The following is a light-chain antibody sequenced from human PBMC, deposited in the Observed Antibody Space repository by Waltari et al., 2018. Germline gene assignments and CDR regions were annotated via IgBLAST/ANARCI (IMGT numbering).Light chain of an antibody. J-gene: IGLJ3*02. CDR3: QSYDTTLSALL. CDR1: SSNIGAGSD. Sequence: QSVLTQPPSVSGAPGERVTISCTGNSSNIGAGSDTNWYQHFPGRGPRLLIYANDIRPSGIPDRFSGSQSGTSVSLAIAGLQAEDEADYYCQSYDTTLSALLFGAGTKLTVL. CDR2: AND. V-gene: IGLV1-40*01.